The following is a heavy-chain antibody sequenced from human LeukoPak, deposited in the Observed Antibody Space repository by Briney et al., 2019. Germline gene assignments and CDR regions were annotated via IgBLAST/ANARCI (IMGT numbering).Heavy chain of an antibody. CDR1: GGTFSSYA. D-gene: IGHD6-19*01. Sequence: SVKVSCKASGGTFSSYAISWVRQAPGQGLEWMGRIIPILGIANYAQKFQGRVTITADKSTSTAYMELSSLRSEDTAVYYCARERGSSGWYVGWFDPWGQGTLVTVSS. V-gene: IGHV1-69*04. CDR2: IIPILGIA. CDR3: ARERGSSGWYVGWFDP. J-gene: IGHJ5*02.